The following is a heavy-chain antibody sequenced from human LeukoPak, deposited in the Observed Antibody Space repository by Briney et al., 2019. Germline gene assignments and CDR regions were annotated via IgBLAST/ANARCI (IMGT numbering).Heavy chain of an antibody. V-gene: IGHV5-10-1*01. CDR2: IDPTDSYT. CDR3: ARPSTHGYSYGYDY. J-gene: IGHJ4*02. D-gene: IGHD5-18*01. Sequence: GESLKISCKGSGYSFTSYWITWVRQMPGKGLEWMGRIDPTDSYTNYSPSFQGHVTISADKSISTAYLQWSGLKASDTAMYYCARPSTHGYSYGYDYWGQGTLVTVSS. CDR1: GYSFTSYW.